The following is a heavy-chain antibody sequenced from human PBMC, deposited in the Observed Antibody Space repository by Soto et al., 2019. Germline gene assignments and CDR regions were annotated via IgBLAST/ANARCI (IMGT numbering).Heavy chain of an antibody. CDR3: AKDLGEPYGMDV. V-gene: IGHV3-23*01. J-gene: IGHJ6*02. CDR1: GFTFSSYA. CDR2: ISSSGGST. D-gene: IGHD3-10*01. Sequence: GGSLRLSCAASGFTFSSYAMSWVRQAPGKGLEWVSAISSSGGSTYYADSVKGRLTISRDNSKNTLYLQMNSLRAEDTAVYYCAKDLGEPYGMDVWGQGTTVTVSS.